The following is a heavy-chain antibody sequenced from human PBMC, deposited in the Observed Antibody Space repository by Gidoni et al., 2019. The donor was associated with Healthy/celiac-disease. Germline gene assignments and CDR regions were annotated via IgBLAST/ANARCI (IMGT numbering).Heavy chain of an antibody. CDR2: IYYSGST. Sequence: SWIRQPPGKGLEWIGYIYYSGSTNYNPSLKSRVTISVDTSKNQFSLKLSSVTAADTAVYYCARLVAVAGTYAGWFDPWGQGTLVTVSS. CDR3: ARLVAVAGTYAGWFDP. D-gene: IGHD6-19*01. J-gene: IGHJ5*02. V-gene: IGHV4-59*08.